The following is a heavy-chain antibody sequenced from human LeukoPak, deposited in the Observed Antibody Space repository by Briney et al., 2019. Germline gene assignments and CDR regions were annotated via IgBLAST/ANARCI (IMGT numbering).Heavy chain of an antibody. D-gene: IGHD3-22*01. V-gene: IGHV3-11*04. CDR1: GFTFSDYY. CDR3: ARGGVDAYYDSSGLDY. J-gene: IGHJ4*02. CDR2: ISSSGSTI. Sequence: GGTLRLSCAASGFTFSDYYMSWIRQAPGKGLEWVSYISSSGSTIYYADSVKGRFTISRDNAKNSLYLQMNSLRAEDTAVYYCARGGVDAYYDSSGLDYWGQGTLVTVSS.